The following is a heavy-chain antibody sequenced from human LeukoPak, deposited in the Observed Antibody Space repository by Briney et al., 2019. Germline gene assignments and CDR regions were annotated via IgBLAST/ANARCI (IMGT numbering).Heavy chain of an antibody. V-gene: IGHV4-34*01. CDR3: ARGCSAGTPHNWFDP. CDR1: GGSFSGDY. Sequence: KPSETLSLTCAVYGGSFSGDYWKCQPPGKGLEWIGEIPHSGGTNYNPSLNSRVTISLGTPKNQFSLKLTSVTAADTAVYYCARGCSAGTPHNWFDPWGQGTLVTVSS. J-gene: IGHJ5*02. CDR2: IPHSGGT. D-gene: IGHD6-13*01.